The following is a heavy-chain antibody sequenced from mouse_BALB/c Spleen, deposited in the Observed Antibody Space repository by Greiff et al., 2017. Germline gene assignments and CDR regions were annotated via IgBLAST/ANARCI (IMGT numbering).Heavy chain of an antibody. CDR2: IYPGNGDT. J-gene: IGHJ4*01. V-gene: IGHV1-12*01. D-gene: IGHD2-1*01. Sequence: QVQLQQSGAELVKPGASVKMSCKASGYTFTSYNMHWVKQTPGQGLEWIGAIYPGNGDTSYNQKFKGKATLTADKSSSTAYMQLSSLTSEDSAVYYCAREGGNYIYAMDYWGQGTSVTVSS. CDR3: AREGGNYIYAMDY. CDR1: GYTFTSYN.